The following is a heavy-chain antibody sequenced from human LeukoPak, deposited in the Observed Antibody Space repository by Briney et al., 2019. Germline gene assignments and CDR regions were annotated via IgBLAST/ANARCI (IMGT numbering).Heavy chain of an antibody. D-gene: IGHD6-19*01. V-gene: IGHV1-18*01. J-gene: IGHJ5*02. CDR1: GYTFTSYG. CDR3: ARALAVAGALYHWFDP. CDR2: ISAYNGNT. Sequence: ASVKVSCKASGYTFTSYGISWVRQAPGQGLEWMGWISAYNGNTNYAQKLQGRVTMTTDTSTSTAYMELRSLRSEDTAVYYCARALAVAGALYHWFDPWGQGTLVTVSS.